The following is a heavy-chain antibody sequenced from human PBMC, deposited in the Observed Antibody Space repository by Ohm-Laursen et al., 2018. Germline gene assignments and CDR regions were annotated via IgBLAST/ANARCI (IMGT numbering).Heavy chain of an antibody. CDR2: INPDSGGT. J-gene: IGHJ5*02. Sequence: ASVKVSCKASGYSFTDYYMHWVRQAPGQGLEWMGWINPDSGGTNYARKFQGRVTMTRDTSISTAYMELGRLRSDDTAVYYWARDIAVGTNWFDPWGQGTLVTVSS. CDR1: GYSFTDYY. CDR3: ARDIAVGTNWFDP. D-gene: IGHD6-19*01. V-gene: IGHV1-2*02.